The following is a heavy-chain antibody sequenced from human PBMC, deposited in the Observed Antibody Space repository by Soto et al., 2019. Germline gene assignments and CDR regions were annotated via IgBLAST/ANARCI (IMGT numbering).Heavy chain of an antibody. J-gene: IGHJ4*02. Sequence: GGSLRLSCAASGFTFSSYGMHWVRQAPGKGREWVAVIWYDGSNKYYADSVKGRFTVSRDNSKNTLYLQMNSLRAEDTAVYYCARHMTLDPPGYSSSWTFRRNIRAPTDYWGQGTLVTVSS. CDR3: ARHMTLDPPGYSSSWTFRRNIRAPTDY. CDR2: IWYDGSNK. D-gene: IGHD6-13*01. V-gene: IGHV3-33*01. CDR1: GFTFSSYG.